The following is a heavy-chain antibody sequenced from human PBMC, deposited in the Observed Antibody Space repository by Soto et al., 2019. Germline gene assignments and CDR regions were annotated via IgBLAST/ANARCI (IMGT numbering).Heavy chain of an antibody. CDR1: GFTFSSNG. J-gene: IGHJ6*02. D-gene: IGHD2-2*01. CDR3: AKSSNSPPYYYYGMDV. V-gene: IGHV3-30*18. CDR2: ISYDGSDK. Sequence: PGGSLRLSCAASGFTFSSNGMHWVRQAPGKGLEWVGVISYDGSDKYYADSVKGRFTISRDNSKNTVYLQMSSLRAEDTAVYYCAKSSNSPPYYYYGMDVWGQGTTVTVSS.